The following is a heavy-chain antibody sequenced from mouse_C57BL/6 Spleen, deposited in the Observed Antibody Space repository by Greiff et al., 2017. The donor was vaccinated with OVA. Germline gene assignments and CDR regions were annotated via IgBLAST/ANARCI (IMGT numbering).Heavy chain of an antibody. V-gene: IGHV5-4*01. CDR3: ARESYGYFDV. J-gene: IGHJ1*03. CDR2: ISDGGSYT. CDR1: GFTFSSYA. Sequence: DVMLVESGGGLVKPGGSLKLSCAASGFTFSSYAMSWVRQTPEKRLEWVATISDGGSYTYYPDNVKGRFTISRDNAKNNLYLQMSHLKSEDTAMYYCARESYGYFDVWGTGTTVTVSS.